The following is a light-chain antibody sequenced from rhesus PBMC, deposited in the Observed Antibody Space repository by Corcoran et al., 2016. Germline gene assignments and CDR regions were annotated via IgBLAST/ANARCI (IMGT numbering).Light chain of an antibody. J-gene: IGKJ2*01. CDR2: AAS. Sequence: DIQVTQSPSSLSASVGDKVTITCRASQDISSWLAWYQQQPGKAPKVLIYAASSLQSGVPSRFSGSEAVTDYTLTISSLQPEDFATYYCQQGYNTPFTFGQGTKVEIK. CDR1: QDISSW. V-gene: IGKV1-18*01. CDR3: QQGYNTPFT.